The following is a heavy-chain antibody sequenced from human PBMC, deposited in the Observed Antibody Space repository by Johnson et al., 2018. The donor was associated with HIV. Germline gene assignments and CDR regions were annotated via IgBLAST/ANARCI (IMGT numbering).Heavy chain of an antibody. CDR1: GFTFSSYG. CDR3: ARRTVTALFDI. Sequence: VQLVESGGGVVQPGRSLRLSCAASGFTFSSYGMSWVRQAPGKGLEWVSGIYWNGGSIGYADSVKGRFTISRDNAKNSLYLQMNSRRDEDTAVYYCARRTVTALFDIWGQGTLVTVSS. V-gene: IGHV3-20*04. J-gene: IGHJ3*02. CDR2: IYWNGGSI. D-gene: IGHD4-17*01.